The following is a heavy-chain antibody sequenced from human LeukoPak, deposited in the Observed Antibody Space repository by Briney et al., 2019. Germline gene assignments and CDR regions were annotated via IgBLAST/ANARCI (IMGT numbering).Heavy chain of an antibody. CDR2: ISWNGGSI. CDR1: GFTFDDYA. V-gene: IGHV3-9*03. J-gene: IGHJ3*02. Sequence: PGRSLRLSCAASGFTFDDYAMHWVRQAPGKGLEWVSGISWNGGSIGYADSVKGRFTISRDNAKNSLYLQMNSLRAEDMALYYCAKSFVGGYENFAFDIWGQGTMATVSS. CDR3: AKSFVGGYENFAFDI. D-gene: IGHD5-12*01.